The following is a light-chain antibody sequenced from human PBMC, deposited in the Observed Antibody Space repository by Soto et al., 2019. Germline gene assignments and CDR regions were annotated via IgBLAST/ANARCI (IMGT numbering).Light chain of an antibody. V-gene: IGKV3-15*01. CDR2: GAS. Sequence: EIVMTQSPATLSVSPGERATLSCRASQSISSNLAWYQQTPGQAPGLLIYGASTRATGIPARFSGSGSGTEFTLTISSLQSEDFAVYYCQQYNNWPPLTFGGGTKVEIK. J-gene: IGKJ4*01. CDR1: QSISSN. CDR3: QQYNNWPPLT.